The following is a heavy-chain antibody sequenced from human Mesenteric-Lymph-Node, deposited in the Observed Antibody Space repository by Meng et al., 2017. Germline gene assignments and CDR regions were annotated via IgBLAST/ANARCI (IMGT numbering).Heavy chain of an antibody. CDR2: INAGNGNT. CDR1: GYTFTTYA. Sequence: QAHLAQSGAGVKKPGASVKVSRKASGYTFTTYAIHWVRQAPGQRLEWMGWINAGNGNTRYSQKFQGRVSITRDTSASTAYMELSSPRSEDTAVYYCARCIAVAGNWFDPWGQGTLVTVSS. D-gene: IGHD6-19*01. CDR3: ARCIAVAGNWFDP. J-gene: IGHJ5*02. V-gene: IGHV1-3*01.